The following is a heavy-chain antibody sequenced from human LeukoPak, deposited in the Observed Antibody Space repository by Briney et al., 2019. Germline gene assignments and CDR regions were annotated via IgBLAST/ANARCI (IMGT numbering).Heavy chain of an antibody. CDR2: ISYDATQK. Sequence: HLGGSLRLSCTASGFPFSDYTMHWLRQAPGKGLEWVAVISYDATQKYYVDSVQGRFTISRDNSRNTLYLQMNSLRPEDTAFYFCARAPSAAWHNFDYWGQGTLVTVSS. V-gene: IGHV3-30*04. CDR3: ARAPSAAWHNFDY. D-gene: IGHD1-26*01. CDR1: GFPFSDYT. J-gene: IGHJ4*01.